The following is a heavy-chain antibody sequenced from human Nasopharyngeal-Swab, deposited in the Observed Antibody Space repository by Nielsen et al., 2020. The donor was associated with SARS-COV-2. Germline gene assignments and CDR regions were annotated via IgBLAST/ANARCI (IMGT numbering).Heavy chain of an antibody. D-gene: IGHD5-24*01. V-gene: IGHV4-61*01. CDR3: ARGADGDVYTH. Sequence: SETLSLTCSVSGGSISSGSYFWSWIRQPPGKGLTWIGFISSSGSTNYNPSLKSRVTISVDTSKKQFSLHLSSVTAADTAVYYCARGADGDVYTHWGQGTLVTVSS. CDR2: ISSSGST. CDR1: GGSISSGSYF. J-gene: IGHJ4*02.